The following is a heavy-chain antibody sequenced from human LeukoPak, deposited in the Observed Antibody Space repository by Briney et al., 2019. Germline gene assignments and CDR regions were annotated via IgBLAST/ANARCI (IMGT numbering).Heavy chain of an antibody. CDR2: ISGSGDST. CDR3: AKDRGIISDY. J-gene: IGHJ4*02. Sequence: GGSLRLSCAASGFTFSSYSMSWVRQAPGKGLEWVSAISGSGDSTYYADSVKGRFTISRDNSKNTLYLQMNSLRAEDTAVYYCAKDRGIISDYWGQGTLVTVSS. V-gene: IGHV3-23*01. CDR1: GFTFSSYS. D-gene: IGHD3-10*01.